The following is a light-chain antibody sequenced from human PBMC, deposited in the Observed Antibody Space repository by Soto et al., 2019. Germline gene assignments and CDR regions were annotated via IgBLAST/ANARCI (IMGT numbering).Light chain of an antibody. J-gene: IGKJ2*01. Sequence: DIQMTQSPASLSASVGDSVTITCRASQSISSFLNWYQQKPGKAPKFLIYATSSVQSDVPSRFSGSGALTEFTLTINSLQPEEFATYFCQQSFDTPFTVGQATKLEIK. CDR3: QQSFDTPFT. CDR1: QSISSF. CDR2: ATS. V-gene: IGKV1-39*01.